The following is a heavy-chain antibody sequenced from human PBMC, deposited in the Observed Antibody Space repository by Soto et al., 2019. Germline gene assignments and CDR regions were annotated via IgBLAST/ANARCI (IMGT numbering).Heavy chain of an antibody. CDR2: ISYDGSDT. CDR1: GFTFSSFG. CDR3: VKDIHFLGIWYFDL. Sequence: EQLAESGGGVVQSGRSLRLSCEASGFTFSSFGMHWVRQAPGKGLEWVAVISYDGSDTYFADSVKGRVTMSRDNSKNTVYLQMNSLRVEDTAVYYCVKDIHFLGIWYFDLWGRGSLVSVSS. D-gene: IGHD3-16*01. V-gene: IGHV3-30*18. J-gene: IGHJ2*01.